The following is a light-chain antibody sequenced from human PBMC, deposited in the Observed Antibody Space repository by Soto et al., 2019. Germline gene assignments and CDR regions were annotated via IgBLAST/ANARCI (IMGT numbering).Light chain of an antibody. V-gene: IGKV1-5*03. CDR3: QQYNSYWT. CDR1: QSISSW. CDR2: KAS. J-gene: IGKJ1*01. Sequence: DIQMTQSPSTLSASVGDRVTITCRASQSISSWLAWYQQKPGKAPKLLIYKASSLESGVPSRFSGRGSGTEFTLTISSLQPDDFATYYCQQYNSYWTFGPGTKVEIK.